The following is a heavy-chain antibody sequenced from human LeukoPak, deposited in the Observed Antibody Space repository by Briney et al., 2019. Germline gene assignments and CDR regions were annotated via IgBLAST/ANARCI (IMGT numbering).Heavy chain of an antibody. J-gene: IGHJ6*02. CDR2: MHNSGNT. CDR1: GASISSYY. V-gene: IGHV4-59*01. CDR3: ASLIRQGHYAMDV. Sequence: SETLSLTCTVSGASISSYYWSWIRQSPGKGLGWIGYMHNSGNTKYNSSLKSRVTMSLDTSKNQFSLRLSSVTAADTAVYYCASLIRQGHYAMDVWGQGTMVTVSS.